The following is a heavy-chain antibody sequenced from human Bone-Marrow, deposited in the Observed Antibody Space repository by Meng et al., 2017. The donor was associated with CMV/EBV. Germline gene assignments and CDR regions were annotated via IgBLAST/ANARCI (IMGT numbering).Heavy chain of an antibody. J-gene: IGHJ1*01. CDR3: ARDPYRVAAPEYFHH. CDR1: GYTFTNYG. D-gene: IGHD2-15*01. CDR2: ISTDNGNT. Sequence: ASVKVSCKTSGYTFTNYGVSWVRQAPGEGLEWMGWISTDNGNTKFAQKFQGRVTMTADTSTSTAYMELRSLRSDDTAVYYCARDPYRVAAPEYFHHWGQGARVTVSS. V-gene: IGHV1-18*01.